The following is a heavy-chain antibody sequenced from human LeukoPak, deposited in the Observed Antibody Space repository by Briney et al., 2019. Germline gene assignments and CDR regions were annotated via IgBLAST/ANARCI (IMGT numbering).Heavy chain of an antibody. J-gene: IGHJ4*02. D-gene: IGHD1-14*01. V-gene: IGHV3-53*01. CDR1: GFTVITND. CDR3: ARGVEPLAANTLAY. Sequence: PGGSLRLSCAASGFTVITNDMTWVRQAPGKGLEWVSALYSDGNTKYADSVQGRFTISRDNSKNTLYLEMNSLSPDDTAVYYCARGVEPLAANTLAYWGQGTLVPVSS. CDR2: LYSDGNT.